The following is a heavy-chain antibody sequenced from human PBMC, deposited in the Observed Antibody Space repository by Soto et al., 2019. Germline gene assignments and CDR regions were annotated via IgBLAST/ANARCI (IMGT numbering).Heavy chain of an antibody. CDR3: ARAPVYSSGWYVVSEYFQH. D-gene: IGHD6-19*01. J-gene: IGHJ1*01. Sequence: SVKVSCKASGGTFSSYTISWVRQAPGQGLEWMGRIIPILGIANYAQKFQGRVTITADKSTSTAYMELSSLRSEDTAVYYCARAPVYSSGWYVVSEYFQHWGQGTLVTVSS. CDR1: GGTFSSYT. V-gene: IGHV1-69*02. CDR2: IIPILGIA.